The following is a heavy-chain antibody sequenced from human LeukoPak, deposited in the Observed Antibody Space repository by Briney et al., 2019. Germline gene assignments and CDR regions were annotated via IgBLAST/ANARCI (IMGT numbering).Heavy chain of an antibody. Sequence: GRSLRLSCAASGFTFSSYGMHWVRQAPGKGLEWVAVISYDGSNKYYADSVKGRFTISRDNSKNTLYLQMNSLRAEDTAVYYCAKEGPSMVRGVIIELIDYWGQGTLSPSPQ. V-gene: IGHV3-30*18. CDR3: AKEGPSMVRGVIIELIDY. D-gene: IGHD3-10*01. CDR2: ISYDGSNK. CDR1: GFTFSSYG. J-gene: IGHJ4*02.